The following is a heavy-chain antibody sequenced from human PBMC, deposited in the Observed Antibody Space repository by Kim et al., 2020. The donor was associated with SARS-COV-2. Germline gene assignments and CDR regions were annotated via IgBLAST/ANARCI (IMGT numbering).Heavy chain of an antibody. CDR1: GGSISSYY. D-gene: IGHD3-22*01. J-gene: IGHJ6*02. Sequence: SETLSLTCTVSGGSISSYYWSWIRQPPGKGLEWIGYIYYSGSTNYNPSLKSRVTISVDTSKNQFSLKLSSVTAADTAVYYCARNPAFYYDSSGYSYYYYYGMDVWGQGTTVTVSS. CDR2: IYYSGST. V-gene: IGHV4-59*13. CDR3: ARNPAFYYDSSGYSYYYYYGMDV.